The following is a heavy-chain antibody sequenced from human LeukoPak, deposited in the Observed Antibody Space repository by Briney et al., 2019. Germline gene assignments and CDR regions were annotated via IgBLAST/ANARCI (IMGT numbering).Heavy chain of an antibody. J-gene: IGHJ3*02. CDR1: GGTFSSYA. CDR2: IIPIFGTA. V-gene: IGHV1-69*05. D-gene: IGHD2-21*02. CDR3: ARRGGDNAFDI. Sequence: GASVKVSCKASGGTFSSYAISWVRQVPGQGLEWMGGIIPIFGTANYAQRFQGRVTITTDESTSTAYMELSSLRSEDTAVYYCARRGGDNAFDIWGQGTMVTVSS.